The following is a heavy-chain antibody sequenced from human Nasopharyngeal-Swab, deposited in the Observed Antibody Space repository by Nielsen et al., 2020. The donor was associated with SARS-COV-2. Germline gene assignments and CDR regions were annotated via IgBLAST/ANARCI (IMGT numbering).Heavy chain of an antibody. CDR2: MNPDGDKI. D-gene: IGHD4-11*01. J-gene: IGHJ4*02. V-gene: IGHV3-7*03. Sequence: LAPSCAASGFSFSTSWMNWARQAPGKGLEWVANMNPDGDKIYYADSVKGRFTMSRDNAENSLYLQMNSLRAEDTAVYYCARDKAYSTYDYWGQGTLVTVSS. CDR1: GFSFSTSW. CDR3: ARDKAYSTYDY.